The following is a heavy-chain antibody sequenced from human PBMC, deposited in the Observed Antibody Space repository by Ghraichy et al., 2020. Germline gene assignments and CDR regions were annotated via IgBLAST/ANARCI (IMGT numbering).Heavy chain of an antibody. J-gene: IGHJ4*02. CDR3: AREGAGGSGSYYIHYFDY. CDR1: GGSISSGSYY. V-gene: IGHV4-61*02. CDR2: IYTSGST. Sequence: LSLTCTVSGGSISSGSYYWSWIRQPAGKGLEWIGRIYTSGSTNYNPSLKSRVPISVDTSKNQFSLKLSSVTAADTAVYYCAREGAGGSGSYYIHYFDYWGQGTLVTVSS. D-gene: IGHD3-10*01.